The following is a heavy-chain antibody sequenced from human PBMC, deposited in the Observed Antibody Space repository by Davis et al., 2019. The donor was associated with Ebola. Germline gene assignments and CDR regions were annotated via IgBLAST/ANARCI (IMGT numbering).Heavy chain of an antibody. CDR1: GFTFSNAW. J-gene: IGHJ6*03. D-gene: IGHD7-27*01. CDR3: ARVGNYYYYMDV. CDR2: ISSSSSYI. V-gene: IGHV3-21*01. Sequence: GGSLRLSCAASGFTFSNAWMNWVRQAPGKGLEWVSSISSSSSYIYYADSVKGRFTFSRDNAKHSLYLQMNSLRVEDTAVYYCARVGNYYYYMDVWGKGTTVTVSS.